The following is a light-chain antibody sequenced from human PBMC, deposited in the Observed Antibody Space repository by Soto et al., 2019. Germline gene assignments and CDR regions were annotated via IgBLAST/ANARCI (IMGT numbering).Light chain of an antibody. CDR1: SSDVGRYNF. Sequence: QSVLTQPASVSGPPGQSITISCTGTSSDVGRYNFVSWYQQHPGKAPRLMIFDVSNRPSRVSDRFSGSKSGNTASLTISGLRSEDEAIYYCSSYRGSATYVFGTGTKVTVL. CDR3: SSYRGSATYV. CDR2: DVS. V-gene: IGLV2-14*03. J-gene: IGLJ1*01.